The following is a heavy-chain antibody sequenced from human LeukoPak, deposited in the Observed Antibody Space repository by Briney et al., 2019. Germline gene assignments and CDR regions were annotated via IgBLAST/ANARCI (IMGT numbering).Heavy chain of an antibody. J-gene: IGHJ4*02. Sequence: GGSLRLSCAASGFTFSSYSMNWVRQAPGKGLEWVSSTSSSSSYIYYADSVKGRFTISRDNAKNSLYLQMNSLRAEDTAVYYCARSLWGRGYSGYEDFDYWGQGTLVTVSS. CDR1: GFTFSSYS. CDR3: ARSLWGRGYSGYEDFDY. CDR2: TSSSSSYI. D-gene: IGHD5-12*01. V-gene: IGHV3-21*01.